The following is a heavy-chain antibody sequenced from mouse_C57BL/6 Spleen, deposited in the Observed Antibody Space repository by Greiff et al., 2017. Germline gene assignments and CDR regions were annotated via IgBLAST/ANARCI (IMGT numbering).Heavy chain of an antibody. J-gene: IGHJ2*01. CDR2: INPNNGGT. CDR3: ARVEPHLDY. V-gene: IGHV1-26*01. CDR1: GYTFTDYY. Sequence: EVQLQQPGPELVKPGASVKISCKASGYTFTDYYMNWVKQSHGQSLEWIGDINPNNGGTSYNQKFKGKATLTVDKSSSTAYMEHRSLTSEDSAVYYCARVEPHLDYWGQGTTLTVSS.